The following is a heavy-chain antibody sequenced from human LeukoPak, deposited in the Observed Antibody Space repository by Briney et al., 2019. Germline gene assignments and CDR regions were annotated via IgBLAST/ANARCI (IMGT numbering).Heavy chain of an antibody. CDR1: GYTFTDYY. D-gene: IGHD5-18*01. CDR2: IDPKTGGT. CDR3: ARPRAFSYGQMYYFDY. J-gene: IGHJ4*02. V-gene: IGHV1-2*02. Sequence: ASVKVSCKASGYTFTDYYIHWVRQAPGRGLEWMGWIDPKTGGTNFAQKFQGRVTMTRDTSITTAYMELSRLRFDDTAVYYCARPRAFSYGQMYYFDYWGQGALVTASS.